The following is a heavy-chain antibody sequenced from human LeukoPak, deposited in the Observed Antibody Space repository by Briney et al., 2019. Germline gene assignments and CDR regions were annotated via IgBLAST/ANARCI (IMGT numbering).Heavy chain of an antibody. V-gene: IGHV3-53*01. J-gene: IGHJ4*02. CDR1: GFTVSSNY. CDR2: IYSGGST. D-gene: IGHD2-15*01. Sequence: GGSLRLSCAASGFTVSSNYMSWVRQAPGKGLEWVSVIYSGGSTYYADSVKGRFTISRDNSKNTLYLQMNSLRAEDTAVYYCARDCSGGSCYPGDYWGQGTLVTVSS. CDR3: ARDCSGGSCYPGDY.